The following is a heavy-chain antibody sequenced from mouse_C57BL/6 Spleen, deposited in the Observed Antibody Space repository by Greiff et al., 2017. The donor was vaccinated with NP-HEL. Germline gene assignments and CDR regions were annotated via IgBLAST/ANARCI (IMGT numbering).Heavy chain of an antibody. CDR3: AREVNWDEDYAMDY. CDR1: GYTFTSYW. CDR2: IHPNSGST. D-gene: IGHD4-1*01. V-gene: IGHV1-64*01. J-gene: IGHJ4*01. Sequence: QVQLQQPGAELVKPGASVKLSCKASGYTFTSYWMHWVKQRPGQGLEWIGMIHPNSGSTNYNEKFKSKATLTVDKSSSTAYMQLSSLTSEDSAVYYCAREVNWDEDYAMDYWGQGTSVTVSS.